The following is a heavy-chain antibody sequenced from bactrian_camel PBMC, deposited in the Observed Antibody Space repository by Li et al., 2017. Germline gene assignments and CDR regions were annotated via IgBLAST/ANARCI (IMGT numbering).Heavy chain of an antibody. D-gene: IGHD5*01. CDR1: GYTFNKNC. J-gene: IGHJ4*01. V-gene: IGHV3S1*01. CDR3: AADPTPSIMPPRLGWSLYEYNY. CDR2: IYPGVGST. Sequence: HVQLVESGGGSVQEGGSLRLSCVASGYTFNKNCLAWFRQAPGKEREGVAAIYPGVGSTHYADSVKGRFTISQDNAKNTVYLQMDSLKPEDTAMYYCAADPTPSIMPPRLGWSLYEYNYWGQGTQVTVS.